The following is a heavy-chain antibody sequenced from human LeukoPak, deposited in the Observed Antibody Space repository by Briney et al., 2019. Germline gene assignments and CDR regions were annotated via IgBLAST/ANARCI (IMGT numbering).Heavy chain of an antibody. J-gene: IGHJ5*02. CDR2: NYYSESS. D-gene: IGHD6-13*01. V-gene: IGHV4-39*01. CDR3: ARRPMAVQRYSSSWYPWFDP. CDR1: GVSISSSSYY. Sequence: SETLSLTCTVSGVSISSSSYYWGWIRQPPGKGLEWIGRNYYSESSYYNPSLNSRVTISVDTTKNQFSLKLSPVDAADTAVYYCARRPMAVQRYSSSWYPWFDPWGQGTLVTVSS.